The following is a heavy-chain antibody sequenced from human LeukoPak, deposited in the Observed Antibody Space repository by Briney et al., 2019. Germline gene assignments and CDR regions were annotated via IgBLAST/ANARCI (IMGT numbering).Heavy chain of an antibody. CDR3: ARSSLEYSSSPSPIYFDY. J-gene: IGHJ4*02. D-gene: IGHD6-6*01. CDR2: IIPIFGTA. Sequence: SVKVSCKASGGTFSSYAISWVRQAPGQGLEWMGGIIPIFGTANYAQKFQGRVTITADESTSTAYMELSSLRSEDTAVYYCARSSLEYSSSPSPIYFDYWGQGTLVTVSS. CDR1: GGTFSSYA. V-gene: IGHV1-69*13.